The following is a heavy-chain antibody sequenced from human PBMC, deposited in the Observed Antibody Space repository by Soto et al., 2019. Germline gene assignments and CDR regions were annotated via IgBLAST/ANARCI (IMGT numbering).Heavy chain of an antibody. V-gene: IGHV3-7*01. Sequence: GGSLRLSCAASGFTFSSYWMSWVRQAPGKGLEWVANIKQDGSEKSYVDSVKGRFTISRDNAKNSLYLQMISLRAEDTAVYYCARGYVTNRLLWFGEFDYWGQGTLVTVSS. J-gene: IGHJ4*02. CDR2: IKQDGSEK. CDR3: ARGYVTNRLLWFGEFDY. CDR1: GFTFSSYW. D-gene: IGHD3-10*01.